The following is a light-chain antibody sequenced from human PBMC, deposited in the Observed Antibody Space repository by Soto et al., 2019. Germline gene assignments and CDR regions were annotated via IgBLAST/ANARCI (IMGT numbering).Light chain of an antibody. CDR2: GAS. J-gene: IGKJ5*01. CDR3: QQYHTSPF. V-gene: IGKV3-20*01. CDR1: QRISSNK. Sequence: EIVLTQSPGTLSLSPGERATLSCRASQRISSNKLAWYQKKPGQAPRLLIFGASNRAADIPDRFTGSGSGTDFTLTITRLEPGDFAVYYCQQYHTSPFFGQGTRLE.